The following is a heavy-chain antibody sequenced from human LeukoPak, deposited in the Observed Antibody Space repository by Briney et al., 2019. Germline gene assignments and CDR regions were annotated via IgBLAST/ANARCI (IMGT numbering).Heavy chain of an antibody. Sequence: GGSLRLSCAGSGFTVRSNYMSWVRQAPGKGLEWVSVIYSGGSTYYADSVKGRFTISRDNSKNTLYLQMNSLRAEDTAVYYCARDTRVVTGAFDIWGQGTMVTVSS. CDR3: ARDTRVVTGAFDI. CDR1: GFTVRSNY. V-gene: IGHV3-53*01. J-gene: IGHJ3*02. D-gene: IGHD4-23*01. CDR2: IYSGGST.